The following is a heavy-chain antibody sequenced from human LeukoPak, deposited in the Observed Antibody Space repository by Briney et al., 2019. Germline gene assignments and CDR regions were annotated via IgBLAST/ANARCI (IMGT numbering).Heavy chain of an antibody. CDR3: AKVAKGYSSSWYVDY. Sequence: GGSLRLSCAASGFTFSSYEMNWVRQAPGKGLEWVSYISSSGSTIYYADSVKGRFTISRDNAKNSLYLQMNSLRAEDTALYYCAKVAKGYSSSWYVDYWGQGTLVTVSS. CDR2: ISSSGSTI. V-gene: IGHV3-48*03. J-gene: IGHJ4*02. D-gene: IGHD6-13*01. CDR1: GFTFSSYE.